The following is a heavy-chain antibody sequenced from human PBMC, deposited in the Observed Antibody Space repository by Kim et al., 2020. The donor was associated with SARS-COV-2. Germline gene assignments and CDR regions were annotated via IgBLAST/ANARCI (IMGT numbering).Heavy chain of an antibody. D-gene: IGHD4-17*01. J-gene: IGHJ5*02. CDR3: ARQLYGDYAPNWFDP. CDR1: GGSISSSSYY. Sequence: SETLSLTCTVSGGSISSSSYYWGWIRQPPGKGLEWIGSIYYSGSTYYNPSLKSRVTISVDTSKNQFSLKLSSATAADTAVYYCARQLYGDYAPNWFDPWGQGTLVTVSS. V-gene: IGHV4-39*01. CDR2: IYYSGST.